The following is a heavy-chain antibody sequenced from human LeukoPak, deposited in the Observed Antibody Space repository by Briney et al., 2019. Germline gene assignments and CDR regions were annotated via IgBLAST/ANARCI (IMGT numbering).Heavy chain of an antibody. Sequence: SETLSLTCTVSGGSISSSSYYWGWTRQPPGKGLEWIGSIYYSGSTYYNPSLKSRVTISVDTSKNRFSLKLSSVTAADTAVYYCARRRSSSWYEYYYYGMDVWGQGTTVTVSS. D-gene: IGHD6-13*01. CDR1: GGSISSSSYY. V-gene: IGHV4-39*01. J-gene: IGHJ6*02. CDR2: IYYSGST. CDR3: ARRRSSSWYEYYYYGMDV.